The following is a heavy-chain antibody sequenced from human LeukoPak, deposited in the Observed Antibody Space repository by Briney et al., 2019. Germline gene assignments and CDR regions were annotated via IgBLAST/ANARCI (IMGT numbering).Heavy chain of an antibody. CDR3: ARSGEMATAHWFFDL. Sequence: SVKLSCKASGGTFSSYAISWVRQAPGQGLEWMGGIIPIFGTANYAQKFQGRVTITADESTSTAYMELSSLRSEDTAVYYCARSGEMATAHWFFDLWGRGTLVTVSS. CDR1: GGTFSSYA. V-gene: IGHV1-69*01. CDR2: IIPIFGTA. J-gene: IGHJ2*01. D-gene: IGHD5-24*01.